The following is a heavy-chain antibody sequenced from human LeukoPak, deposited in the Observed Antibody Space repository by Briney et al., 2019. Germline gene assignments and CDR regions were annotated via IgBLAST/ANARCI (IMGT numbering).Heavy chain of an antibody. CDR1: GGSISSYY. D-gene: IGHD3-10*01. J-gene: IGHJ4*02. V-gene: IGHV4-59*01. Sequence: SETLSLTCTVSGGSISSYYWSWIRQPPGKPLEWIAYIYYSGSTNYNPSLKSRVTISVDTSKNQFSLKLSSVTAADTAVYYCARTRGSGSSDYWGQGTLVTVSS. CDR2: IYYSGST. CDR3: ARTRGSGSSDY.